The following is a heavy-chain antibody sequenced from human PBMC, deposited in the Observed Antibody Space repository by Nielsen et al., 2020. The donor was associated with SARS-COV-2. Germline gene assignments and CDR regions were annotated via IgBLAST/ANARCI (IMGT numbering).Heavy chain of an antibody. Sequence: SETLSLTCAVSGGSISSSNWWSWVRQPPGKGLEWIGEIYHSGSTNYNPSLKSRVTISVDKSKNQFSLKLSSVTAADTAVYYCARGYCSGGSCQYDAFDIWGQGTMVTVSS. V-gene: IGHV4-4*02. D-gene: IGHD2-15*01. J-gene: IGHJ3*02. CDR2: IYHSGST. CDR3: ARGYCSGGSCQYDAFDI. CDR1: GGSISSSNW.